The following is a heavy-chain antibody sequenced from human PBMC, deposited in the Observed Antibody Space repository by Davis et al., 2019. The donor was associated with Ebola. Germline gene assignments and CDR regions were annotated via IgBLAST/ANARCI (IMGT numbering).Heavy chain of an antibody. CDR3: EIIVDPLVWELVDV. Sequence: AASVKVSCKTSGYTFSSYVIHWVRQAPGQGLEWMGWNNADNGDTKYSQKLQGRVTITRDTSASTAYMELRSLRSQDTAVYYCEIIVDPLVWELVDVWGQGTTVIVSS. CDR2: NNADNGDT. D-gene: IGHD2-15*01. V-gene: IGHV1-3*01. CDR1: GYTFSSYV. J-gene: IGHJ6*02.